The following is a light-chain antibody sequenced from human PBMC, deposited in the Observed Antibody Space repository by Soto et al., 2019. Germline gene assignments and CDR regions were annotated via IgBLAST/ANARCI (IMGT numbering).Light chain of an antibody. CDR1: SSDVGGYNY. J-gene: IGLJ2*01. CDR2: DVS. V-gene: IGLV2-14*01. CDR3: SSYTSSSTLV. Sequence: QSVLTQPASVSGSPGQWLTISCTGTSSDVGGYNYVSWYQQHPGKAPKLMIYDVSNRPSGVSNRFSGSKSGNTASLTISGLQAEDEADYYCSSYTSSSTLVFGGGTKLTVL.